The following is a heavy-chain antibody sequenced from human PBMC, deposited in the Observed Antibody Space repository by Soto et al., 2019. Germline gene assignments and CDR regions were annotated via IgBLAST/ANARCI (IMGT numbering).Heavy chain of an antibody. CDR2: IYSGGST. V-gene: IGHV3-53*01. J-gene: IGHJ4*02. CDR1: GFTVSSNY. Sequence: PGGSLRLSCAASGFTVSSNYMSWVRQAPGKGLEWVSVIYSGGSTYYADSVKGRFTISRDNSKNTLYLQMNSLRAEDTAVYYCARDQGTAMGPRYFDYWGQGTLVTVSS. CDR3: ARDQGTAMGPRYFDY. D-gene: IGHD5-18*01.